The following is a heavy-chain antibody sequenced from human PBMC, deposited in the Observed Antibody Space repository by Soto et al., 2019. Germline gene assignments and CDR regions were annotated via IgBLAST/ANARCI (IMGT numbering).Heavy chain of an antibody. V-gene: IGHV3-74*01. CDR2: INRDANDL. CDR3: ASDVPHNWFDF. CDR1: RGAFGDYW. Sequence: EVQLVESGGGLVQPGGSLRLSCEASRGAFGDYWMHWVRQAPGKGLVWVSRINRDANDLIYADSVKGRFPASRDNAKNMVFLQMNSLGVEDTAVYYCASDVPHNWFDFWGQGTLVTVSS. D-gene: IGHD3-10*02. J-gene: IGHJ5*01.